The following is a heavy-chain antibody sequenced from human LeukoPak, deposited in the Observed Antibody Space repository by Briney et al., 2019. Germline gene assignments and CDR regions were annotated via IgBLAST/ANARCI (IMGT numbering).Heavy chain of an antibody. CDR1: GGSISSYY. Sequence: SETLSLTCTVSGGSISSYYWSWVRQPPGKGLEWIGEIYHSGSTNYNPSLKSRVTISVDKSKNQFSLKLSSVTAADTAVYYCASQQQLAPIWGQGTMVTVSS. J-gene: IGHJ3*02. CDR2: IYHSGST. V-gene: IGHV4-59*12. CDR3: ASQQQLAPI. D-gene: IGHD6-13*01.